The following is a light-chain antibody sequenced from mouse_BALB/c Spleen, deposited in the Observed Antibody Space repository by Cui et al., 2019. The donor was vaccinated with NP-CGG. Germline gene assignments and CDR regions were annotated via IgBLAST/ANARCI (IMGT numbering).Light chain of an antibody. V-gene: IGLV1*01. CDR1: PGAVTTSNY. Sequence: QAVVTQESALPTSPGETVTLTCRSSPGAVTTSNYANWVQEKPDHLFTGLIGGTNNRAPGVPARFSGSLIGDKAALTITGAQTEDEAIYFCALWYSNHWVFGGGTKLTVL. J-gene: IGLJ1*01. CDR2: GTN. CDR3: ALWYSNHWV.